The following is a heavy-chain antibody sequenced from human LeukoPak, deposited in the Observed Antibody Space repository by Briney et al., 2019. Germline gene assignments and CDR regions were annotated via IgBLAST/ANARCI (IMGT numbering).Heavy chain of an antibody. V-gene: IGHV3-49*03. Sequence: GGSLRLSCTASGFTFGDYAMSWFRQDPGKGLEWVGFIRSKAYGGTTEYAASVKGRFTISRDDSKSIAYLQMNSLKTEDTAVYYCTRDKIAAAAPYYFDYWGQGTLVTVSS. D-gene: IGHD6-13*01. CDR2: IRSKAYGGTT. CDR1: GFTFGDYA. CDR3: TRDKIAAAAPYYFDY. J-gene: IGHJ4*02.